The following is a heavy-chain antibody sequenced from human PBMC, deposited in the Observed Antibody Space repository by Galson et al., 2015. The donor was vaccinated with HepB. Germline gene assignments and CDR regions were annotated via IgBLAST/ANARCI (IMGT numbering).Heavy chain of an antibody. CDR2: VKSDGSGP. V-gene: IGHV3-74*01. CDR1: GFTFSTSW. Sequence: LRLSCAASGFTFSTSWMHWVRQAPGKGLVWVSRVKSDGSGPVYADSVKGRFAVSRDNARSTLYLQMNNLRAEDTAVYYCARDGSYKLDYWGQGTLVTVSS. J-gene: IGHJ4*02. CDR3: ARDGSYKLDY. D-gene: IGHD1-14*01.